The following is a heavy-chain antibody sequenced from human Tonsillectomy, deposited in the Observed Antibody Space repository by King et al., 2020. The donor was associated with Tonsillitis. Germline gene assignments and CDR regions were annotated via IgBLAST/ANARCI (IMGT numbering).Heavy chain of an antibody. CDR2: INPNSGDT. D-gene: IGHD5-18*01. V-gene: IGHV1-2*02. Sequence: VQLVESGAEVKKPGASVKVSCKASGYTFTGYYMHWVRQAPGQGLEWMGWINPNSGDTNYAQKFHGRVTMTRDTSLSTAYMELSRLRFDDTAVYYCARDVGGYSYGLFNYWGQGTLVTVSS. CDR1: GYTFTGYY. CDR3: ARDVGGYSYGLFNY. J-gene: IGHJ4*02.